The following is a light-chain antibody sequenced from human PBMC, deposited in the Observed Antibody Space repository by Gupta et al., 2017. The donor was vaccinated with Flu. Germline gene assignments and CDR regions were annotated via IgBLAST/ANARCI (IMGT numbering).Light chain of an antibody. CDR3: QQRSNWPPT. J-gene: IGKJ5*01. CDR1: QSVSVS. V-gene: IGKV3-11*01. CDR2: DTS. Sequence: PATLSLSPGGSATLSCRASQSVSVSLGWYQQKPGQAPRLLIYDTSNRATGIPARFSGSGSGTDFTLTIHSLEPEDFAVYYCQQRSNWPPTFGQGTRLEIK.